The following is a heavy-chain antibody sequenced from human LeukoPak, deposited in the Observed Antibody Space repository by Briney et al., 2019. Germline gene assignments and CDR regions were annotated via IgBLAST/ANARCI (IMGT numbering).Heavy chain of an antibody. Sequence: GGSLRLSCAASGFTFSSYSMNWVRQAPGKGLEWVSYISSSSSTIYYADSVKGRFTISRDNAKNSLYLQMNSLRAEDTAVYYCARDPRSGYFDYWGQGTLVTVSS. CDR1: GFTFSSYS. V-gene: IGHV3-48*04. CDR3: ARDPRSGYFDY. CDR2: ISSSSSTI. J-gene: IGHJ4*02. D-gene: IGHD3-22*01.